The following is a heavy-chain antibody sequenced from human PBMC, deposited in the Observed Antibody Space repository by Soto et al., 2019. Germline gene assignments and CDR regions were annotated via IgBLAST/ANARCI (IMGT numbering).Heavy chain of an antibody. D-gene: IGHD2-8*01. J-gene: IGHJ4*02. Sequence: KSGGSLRLSCAASGFTFSTFNMNWVRQAPGKGLEWVSSITNSAYTSYADSVKGRFTISRDNAKNSLYLQMNSLRAEDTAVYYCGLYDALFFDFWGQGALVTVSS. CDR1: GFTFSTFN. V-gene: IGHV3-21*01. CDR2: ITNSAYT. CDR3: GLYDALFFDF.